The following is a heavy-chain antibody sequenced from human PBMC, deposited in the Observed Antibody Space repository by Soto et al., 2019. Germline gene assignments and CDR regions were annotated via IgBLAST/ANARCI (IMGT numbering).Heavy chain of an antibody. CDR1: GFTFSTSW. V-gene: IGHV3-7*03. CDR2: INEDGGEE. Sequence: GSLRLSCAASGFTFSTSWMTWVRLAPGKGLEWVAKINEDGGEEDYVDSVKGRFTLSRDNSKNSVYLQMNSLRAEDTAVYYCARAEPIAVAGILAPQYYYYGMDVWGQGTTVTVSS. D-gene: IGHD6-19*01. CDR3: ARAEPIAVAGILAPQYYYYGMDV. J-gene: IGHJ6*02.